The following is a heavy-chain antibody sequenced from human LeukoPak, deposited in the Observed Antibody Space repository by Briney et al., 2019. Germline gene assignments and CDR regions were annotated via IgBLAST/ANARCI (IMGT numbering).Heavy chain of an antibody. Sequence: GRSLRLSCAASGFTFSSYGMHWVRQAPGKGLEWVAVISYDGNDKYYADSVKGRFTISRDDSKNTLYLQMNSLRPEDTAVYYCAKGRDNSVYSYFEYWGQGTLVTVSS. CDR2: ISYDGNDK. V-gene: IGHV3-30*18. CDR1: GFTFSSYG. D-gene: IGHD3-22*01. J-gene: IGHJ4*02. CDR3: AKGRDNSVYSYFEY.